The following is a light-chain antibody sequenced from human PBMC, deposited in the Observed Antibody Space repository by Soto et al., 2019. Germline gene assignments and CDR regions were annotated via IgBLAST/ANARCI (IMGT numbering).Light chain of an antibody. CDR3: QQSYSTPIT. CDR1: QSISSY. CDR2: AAS. Sequence: DIQMTQSPSSLSASVGDRVTITCLASQSISSYLNWYQQKPGKAPKLLIYAASSLQSGVPSRFSGSGSGTDFTLTISSLQPEDFATYYCQQSYSTPITFGPGTKVDT. J-gene: IGKJ3*01. V-gene: IGKV1-39*01.